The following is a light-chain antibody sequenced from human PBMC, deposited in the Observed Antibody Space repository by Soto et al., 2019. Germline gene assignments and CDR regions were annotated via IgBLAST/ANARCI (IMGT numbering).Light chain of an antibody. CDR2: GAS. Sequence: DIQMTKAPASLSASVGDRVNITCRASQTSGQYLSWYQQKPGKAPERLIYGASNLHGDVPSRFSGRGSGTEFTLTIRSLQPEDFATYYCQPSFSTPRFGGGTKVEI. CDR1: QTSGQY. CDR3: QPSFSTPR. V-gene: IGKV1-39*01. J-gene: IGKJ4*01.